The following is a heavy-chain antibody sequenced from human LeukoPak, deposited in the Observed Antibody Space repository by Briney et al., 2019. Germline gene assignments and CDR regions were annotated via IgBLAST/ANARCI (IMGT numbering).Heavy chain of an antibody. D-gene: IGHD4-11*01. CDR2: INSDESDT. Sequence: GGSLRLSCAASGFSFSTYWMHWVRQAPGKGLMWVPRINSDESDTQYADSVKGRFTISRDNARNTLYLQMNSLRAGDTAVYYCATAGNYRFDYWGQGTLVTVSS. CDR3: ATAGNYRFDY. CDR1: GFSFSTYW. J-gene: IGHJ4*02. V-gene: IGHV3-74*03.